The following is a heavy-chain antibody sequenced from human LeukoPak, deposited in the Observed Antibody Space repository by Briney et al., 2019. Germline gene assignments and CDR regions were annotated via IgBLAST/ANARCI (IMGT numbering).Heavy chain of an antibody. Sequence: PSETLSLTCTVSGGSISSGDFYWIWIRQPPGKGLVWIGYVYYSGSTYYNPSLKSRVTISVATSKNQSSLTLSSVTAADTAVYYCARVLYDYVWGSSVIDYWGQGTLVTVSS. V-gene: IGHV4-30-4*01. CDR1: GGSISSGDFY. CDR2: VYYSGST. D-gene: IGHD3-16*01. CDR3: ARVLYDYVWGSSVIDY. J-gene: IGHJ4*02.